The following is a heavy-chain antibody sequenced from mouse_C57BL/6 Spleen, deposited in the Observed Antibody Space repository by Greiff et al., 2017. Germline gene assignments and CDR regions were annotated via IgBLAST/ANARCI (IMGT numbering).Heavy chain of an antibody. Sequence: VQLQQPGAELVMPGASVKLSCKASGYTFTSYWMHWVKQRPGQGLEWIGEIDPSDSYTNYNQKFKGKSTLTVDKSTSTAYMQLSSLTSEDSAVYYCAVTVVAHYYFDYWGKGTTLTVSS. J-gene: IGHJ2*01. CDR1: GYTFTSYW. V-gene: IGHV1-69*01. CDR2: IDPSDSYT. D-gene: IGHD1-1*01. CDR3: AVTVVAHYYFDY.